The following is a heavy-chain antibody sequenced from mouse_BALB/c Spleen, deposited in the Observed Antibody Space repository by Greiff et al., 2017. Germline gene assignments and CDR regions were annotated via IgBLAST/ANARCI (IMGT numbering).Heavy chain of an antibody. CDR3: ARDGNYYGSSLGAMDY. CDR2: ISDGGSYT. J-gene: IGHJ4*01. Sequence: EVKLVESGGGLVKPGGSLKLSCAASGFTFSDYYMYWVRQTPEKRLEWVATISDGGSYTYYPDSVKGRFTISRDNAKNNLYLQMSSLKSEDTAMYYCARDGNYYGSSLGAMDYWGQGTSVTVSS. V-gene: IGHV5-4*02. CDR1: GFTFSDYY. D-gene: IGHD1-1*01.